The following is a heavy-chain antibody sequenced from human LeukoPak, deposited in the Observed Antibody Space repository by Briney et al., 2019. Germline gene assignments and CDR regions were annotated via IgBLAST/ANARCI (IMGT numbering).Heavy chain of an antibody. CDR3: ARGRTPSYYYYSSGYYINTDAFDI. Sequence: GGSLRLSCAASGFTFSSYSMNWVRQAPGKGLEWVSSISSSSSYIYYADSVKGRFTISRDNAKNSLYLQMNSLRAEDTAVYYCARGRTPSYYYYSSGYYINTDAFDIWGQGTMVTVSS. D-gene: IGHD3-22*01. J-gene: IGHJ3*02. CDR1: GFTFSSYS. V-gene: IGHV3-21*01. CDR2: ISSSSSYI.